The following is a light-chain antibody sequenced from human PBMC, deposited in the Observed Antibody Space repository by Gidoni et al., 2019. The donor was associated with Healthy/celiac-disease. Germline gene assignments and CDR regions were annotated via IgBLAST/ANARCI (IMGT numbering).Light chain of an antibody. CDR3: QQSYSTPDT. J-gene: IGKJ2*01. V-gene: IGKV1-39*01. CDR1: QSISSY. CDR2: AAS. Sequence: DIQMTQSPSSLSASVGDRVTITCRASQSISSYLNWYQQKPGKAPKLLIYAASSLQSGVPSRFSGSGAGTDFTLTISSLQTEDCATYYCQQSYSTPDTFGQGTKLEIK.